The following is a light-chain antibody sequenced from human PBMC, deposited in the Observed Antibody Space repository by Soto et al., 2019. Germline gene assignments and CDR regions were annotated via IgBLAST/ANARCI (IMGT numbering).Light chain of an antibody. CDR3: QQTYRTPQT. J-gene: IGKJ5*01. V-gene: IGKV1-39*01. Sequence: DIQMTQSPSSLSESVGDRVTITCRASQSITNYLNWYQLKPGKAPKLLIYAASTLQSGVPSRFSGSGSGTDFTLTISSLQPEDFATYSCQQTYRTPQTFGQGTRLEIK. CDR1: QSITNY. CDR2: AAS.